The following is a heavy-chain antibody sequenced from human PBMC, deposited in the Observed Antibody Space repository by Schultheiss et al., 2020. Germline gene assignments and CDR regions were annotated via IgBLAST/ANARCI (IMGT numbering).Heavy chain of an antibody. Sequence: GESLKIFCAASGFTFSSYGMHWVRQAPGKGLEWVAVISYDGSNKYYADSVKGRFTISRDNSQNTLYLHMNSLRVEDTAIYYCARDSPSNQYGMSVWGQGTTVTVSS. CDR2: ISYDGSNK. CDR1: GFTFSSYG. D-gene: IGHD3-3*02. V-gene: IGHV3-30*03. CDR3: ARDSPSNQYGMSV. J-gene: IGHJ6*02.